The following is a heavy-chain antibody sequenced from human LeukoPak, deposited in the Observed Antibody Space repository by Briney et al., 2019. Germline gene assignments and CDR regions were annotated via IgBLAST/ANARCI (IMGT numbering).Heavy chain of an antibody. D-gene: IGHD4-17*01. CDR3: AKGSRHACDYWYYFDY. Sequence: PGGSLRLSCLASGFTFSSYGMSWVRQAPGKGLEWVSAIIGSGDSTYYADSVKGRFTISRDNSKNTLYLQMNSLRAEDTAVCYCAKGSRHACDYWYYFDYWGQGSLVTVSS. V-gene: IGHV3-23*01. J-gene: IGHJ4*02. CDR2: IIGSGDST. CDR1: GFTFSSYG.